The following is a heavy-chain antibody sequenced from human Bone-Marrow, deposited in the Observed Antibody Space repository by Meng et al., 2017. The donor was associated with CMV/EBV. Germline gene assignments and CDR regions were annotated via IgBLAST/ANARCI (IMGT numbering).Heavy chain of an antibody. Sequence: GESLKISCAASGFTFSSYSMNWVRQAPGKGLEWVSVIYSGGSTYYADSVKGRFTISRDNSKNTLYLQMNSLRAEDTAVYYCAREFVNYGGNSFDYWGQGTLVTVYS. J-gene: IGHJ4*02. V-gene: IGHV3-66*02. CDR1: GFTFSSYS. CDR2: IYSGGST. CDR3: AREFVNYGGNSFDY. D-gene: IGHD4-23*01.